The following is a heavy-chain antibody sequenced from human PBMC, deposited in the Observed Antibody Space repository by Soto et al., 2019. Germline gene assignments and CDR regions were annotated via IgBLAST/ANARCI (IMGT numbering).Heavy chain of an antibody. V-gene: IGHV3-23*01. CDR3: AKDFGYNYGYDAFDI. Sequence: EVQLLESGGGSVQPGGSLRLSCAASGFTFSSYAMSWVRQAPGKGLEWVSGVSGSGGSTYCVDSVKGRFTISRDNSKNTLYLQMNSLRAEDKAVYYCAKDFGYNYGYDAFDIWGQGTMVTVSS. D-gene: IGHD5-18*01. CDR1: GFTFSSYA. CDR2: VSGSGGST. J-gene: IGHJ3*02.